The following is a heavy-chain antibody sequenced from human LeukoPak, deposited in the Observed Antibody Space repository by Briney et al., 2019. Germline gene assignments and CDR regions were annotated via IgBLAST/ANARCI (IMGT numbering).Heavy chain of an antibody. CDR1: GGPISSYY. CDR2: IFYTGSA. CDR3: ARGMTPYYYYMDV. J-gene: IGHJ6*03. Sequence: KPSDTLSLTCTVSGGPISSYYWNWIRQPPGKGLEWIGSIFYTGSANYNPSRRSRNTMSADTSKNQFSLSLSSVTAADTAVYYCARGMTPYYYYMDVWGKGTTVTVSS. V-gene: IGHV4-59*08.